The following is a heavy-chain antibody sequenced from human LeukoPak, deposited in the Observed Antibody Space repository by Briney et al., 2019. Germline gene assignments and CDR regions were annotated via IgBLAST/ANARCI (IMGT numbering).Heavy chain of an antibody. D-gene: IGHD6-6*01. J-gene: IGHJ6*03. Sequence: SETLSLTCTVSGGSISISSYYWGWIRQPPGKGLEWIGSIYYSGSTYYNPSLKSRVTISVDTSKNQFSLKLSSVTAADTAVYYCARSYSSSSHYYYYYMDVWGKGTTVTVSS. CDR2: IYYSGST. CDR3: ARSYSSSSHYYYYYMDV. CDR1: GGSISISSYY. V-gene: IGHV4-39*01.